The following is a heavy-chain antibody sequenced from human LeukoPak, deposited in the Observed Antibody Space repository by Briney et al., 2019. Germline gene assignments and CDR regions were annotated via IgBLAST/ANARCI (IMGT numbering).Heavy chain of an antibody. Sequence: GASVKVSCKASGGTFSSYAISWVRQAPGQGLEWMGWISAYDGNTNYAQKLQGRVTMTTDASTSIAYMELRSLKSDDTAVYYCASLVGGSGWTGYYFDYWGQGTLVTVSS. CDR3: ASLVGGSGWTGYYFDY. CDR2: ISAYDGNT. V-gene: IGHV1-18*01. J-gene: IGHJ4*02. CDR1: GGTFSSYA. D-gene: IGHD6-19*01.